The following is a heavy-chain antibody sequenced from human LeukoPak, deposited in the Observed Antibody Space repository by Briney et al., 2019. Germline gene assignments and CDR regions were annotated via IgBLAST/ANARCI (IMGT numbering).Heavy chain of an antibody. CDR3: ARLRNYDSSGYYFEIDY. CDR2: INWNAVRV. D-gene: IGHD3-22*01. V-gene: IGHV3-20*04. Sequence: GESLRLSCAASGFTFNNYGMSWVRQAPGKGLEWVSGINWNAVRVGYADSVKGRFTISRDNAKNSLHLQMNSLRAEDTAFYYCARLRNYDSSGYYFEIDYWGQGTLVTVSS. CDR1: GFTFNNYG. J-gene: IGHJ4*02.